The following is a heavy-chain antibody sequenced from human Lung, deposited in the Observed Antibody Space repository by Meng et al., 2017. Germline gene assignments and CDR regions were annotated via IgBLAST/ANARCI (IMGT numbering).Heavy chain of an antibody. CDR2: ISGSGSSP. J-gene: IGHJ4*02. Sequence: VHLVESGGGLVQPGGSLRLSCAASGFTFSRYAMSWVRQAPGKGLEWVSAISGSGSSPYYADSVKGRFTISRDNSKNTLYLQMNSLRAEDTAVYYCAKKGWLYWGSGDDYWGQGTLVTVSS. CDR1: GFTFSRYA. V-gene: IGHV3-23*04. D-gene: IGHD7-27*01. CDR3: AKKGWLYWGSGDDY.